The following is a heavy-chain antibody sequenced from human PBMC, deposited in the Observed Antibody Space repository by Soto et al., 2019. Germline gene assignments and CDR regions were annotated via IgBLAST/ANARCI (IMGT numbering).Heavy chain of an antibody. D-gene: IGHD3-10*01. CDR1: GYTFTTYG. CDR2: INAYTGNT. V-gene: IGHV1-18*01. Sequence: QVQVVQSGAEVKEPGASVEVACKASGYTFTTYGISWVRQAPGQGLERIGWINAYTGNTNYAQKVQGRVTMTTDTSTSTAYMELRSLRSDDTAVYYCARFYGSGSFPYDYWGQGTLVTVSS. CDR3: ARFYGSGSFPYDY. J-gene: IGHJ4*02.